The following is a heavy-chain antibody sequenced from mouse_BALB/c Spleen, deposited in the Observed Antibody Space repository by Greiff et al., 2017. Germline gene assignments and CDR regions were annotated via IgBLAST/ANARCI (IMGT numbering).Heavy chain of an antibody. CDR1: VYAFSSSW. D-gene: IGHD2-4*01. CDR3: AREGSTMITTRAMDY. V-gene: IGHV1-82*01. Sequence: QVQLQQSGPELVKPGASVKISCKASVYAFSSSWMNWVKQRPGQGLEWIGRIYPGDGDTNYNGKFKGKATLTADKSSSTAYIQLSSLTSVDSAVYFCAREGSTMITTRAMDYWGQGTSVTVSS. CDR2: IYPGDGDT. J-gene: IGHJ4*01.